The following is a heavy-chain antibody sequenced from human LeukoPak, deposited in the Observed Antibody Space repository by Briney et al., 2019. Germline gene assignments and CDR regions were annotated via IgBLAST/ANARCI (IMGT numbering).Heavy chain of an antibody. CDR3: ARTRDSSGYYYGGRPYYFDY. Sequence: NPSETLSLTCTVSGGSISSYYWSWIRQPAGKGLEWIGRIYTSGSTNYNPSLKSRVTMSVDTSKNQFSLKLSSVTAADTAVYYCARTRDSSGYYYGGRPYYFDYWGQGTLVTVSS. CDR1: GGSISSYY. J-gene: IGHJ4*02. CDR2: IYTSGST. V-gene: IGHV4-4*07. D-gene: IGHD3-22*01.